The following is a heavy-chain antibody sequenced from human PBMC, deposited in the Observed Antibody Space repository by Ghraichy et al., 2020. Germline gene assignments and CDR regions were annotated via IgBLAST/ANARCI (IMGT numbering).Heavy chain of an antibody. CDR1: GFTFSSYG. CDR2: ISYDGSNK. Sequence: GGSLRLSCAASGFTFSSYGMHWVRQAPGKGLEWVAVISYDGSNKYYADSVKGRFTISRDNSKNTLYLQMNSLRAEDTAVYYCAKGAEFLVANREYFQHWGQGTLVTVSS. D-gene: IGHD2-2*01. V-gene: IGHV3-30*18. J-gene: IGHJ1*01. CDR3: AKGAEFLVANREYFQH.